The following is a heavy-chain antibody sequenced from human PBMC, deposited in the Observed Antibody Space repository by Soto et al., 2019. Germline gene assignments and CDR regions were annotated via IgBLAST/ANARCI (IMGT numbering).Heavy chain of an antibody. V-gene: IGHV4-59*12. J-gene: IGHJ5*02. Sequence: ASETLSLTCTVSGGSISSYYWSWIRQPPGKGLEWIGYIYYSGSTNYNPSLKSRVTISVDTSKNQFSLKLSSVTAADTAVYYCARDGSSWSILAQTWFDPWGQGTLVTAPQ. CDR1: GGSISSYY. D-gene: IGHD6-13*01. CDR2: IYYSGST. CDR3: ARDGSSWSILAQTWFDP.